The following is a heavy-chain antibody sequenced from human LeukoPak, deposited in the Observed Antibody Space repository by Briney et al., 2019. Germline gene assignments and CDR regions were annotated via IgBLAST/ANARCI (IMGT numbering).Heavy chain of an antibody. Sequence: GGSLRLSCAASGFTFSGYAMSWVRQAPGKGLEWVSAISGSGGSTYYADSVKGRFTISRDNSKNTLYLQMNSLRAEDTAVYYCAKGVWATILTNDAFDIWGQGTMVTVSS. V-gene: IGHV3-23*01. CDR1: GFTFSGYA. CDR3: AKGVWATILTNDAFDI. J-gene: IGHJ3*02. CDR2: ISGSGGST. D-gene: IGHD3-9*01.